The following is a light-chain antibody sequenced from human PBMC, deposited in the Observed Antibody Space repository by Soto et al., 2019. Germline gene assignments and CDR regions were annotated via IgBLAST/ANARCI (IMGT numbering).Light chain of an antibody. J-gene: IGKJ2*01. V-gene: IGKV3-20*01. Sequence: EIVLTQSPGTLSLSPGDGATLSCRASQTVGSSFLGWYQQKPGQAPRLIMYGASNRATGIPDRFTGRGSGTDFTLTISRLDSEDFAVYYCHHYGGSQYTFGQGTKLEI. CDR1: QTVGSSF. CDR3: HHYGGSQYT. CDR2: GAS.